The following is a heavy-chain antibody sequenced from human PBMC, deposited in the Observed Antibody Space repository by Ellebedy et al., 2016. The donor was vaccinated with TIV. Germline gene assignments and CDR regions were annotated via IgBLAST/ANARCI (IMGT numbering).Heavy chain of an antibody. Sequence: SVKGRFTISRDNAKNSLYLQMNSLRDEDTAVYYCARPYDDDSYVPWDWGQGTLVSVSS. D-gene: IGHD3-16*01. V-gene: IGHV3-48*02. CDR3: ARPYDDDSYVPWD. J-gene: IGHJ4*02.